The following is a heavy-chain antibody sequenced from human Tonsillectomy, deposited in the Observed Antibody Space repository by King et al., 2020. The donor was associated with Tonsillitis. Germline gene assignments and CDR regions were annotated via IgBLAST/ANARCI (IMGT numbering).Heavy chain of an antibody. CDR3: ALNFYGSGTYYKASEY. J-gene: IGHJ4*02. D-gene: IGHD3-10*01. CDR1: GGSISSSSYY. V-gene: IGHV4-39*01. Sequence: QLQESGPGLVKPSETLFLTCTVSGGSISSSSYYWGWIRQPPGKGLEWIGTLYYSGSTYYNPSLKSRVTISVDTSKNKFPLKLSPVTAPDTAVYYCALNFYGSGTYYKASEYWGQGTLVTVSS. CDR2: LYYSGST.